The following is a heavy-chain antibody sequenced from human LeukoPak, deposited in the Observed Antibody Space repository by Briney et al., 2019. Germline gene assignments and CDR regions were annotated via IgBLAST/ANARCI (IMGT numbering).Heavy chain of an antibody. D-gene: IGHD6-13*01. CDR1: GFTFDDYA. J-gene: IGHJ4*02. V-gene: IGHV3-9*01. CDR3: AKDAEAAAGHAIDY. Sequence: GRSLRLSCAASGFTFDDYAMHWVRQAPGKGLEWVSGISWNSGSIGYADSVKGRFTISRDNAKNSLYLQMNSLRAEDTALYYCAKDAEAAAGHAIDYWGQGTLVTVSS. CDR2: ISWNSGSI.